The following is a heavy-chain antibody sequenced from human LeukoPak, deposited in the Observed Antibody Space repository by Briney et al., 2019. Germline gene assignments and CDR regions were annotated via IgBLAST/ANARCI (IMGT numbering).Heavy chain of an antibody. Sequence: GGSLRLSCAASGFTFSSYEMNWVRQAPGKGLEWISYISGRGEAIFYADSVQGRFTISRDNAKNSIYLQMNGLTAEDTAVYYCARTYGSGSLDYGGQGTLVTVSS. D-gene: IGHD2-15*01. V-gene: IGHV3-48*03. CDR2: ISGRGEAI. CDR3: ARTYGSGSLDY. J-gene: IGHJ4*02. CDR1: GFTFSSYE.